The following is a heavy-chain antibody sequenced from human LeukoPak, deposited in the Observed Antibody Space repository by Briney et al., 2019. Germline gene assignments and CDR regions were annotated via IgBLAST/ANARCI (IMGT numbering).Heavy chain of an antibody. Sequence: GGSLRSPCGASKLKFVDHGRRRVRQAPGKGLEWVSSISSIRNYIYYADSVKGRLTVSRDNAKNSLYLQMNSLRAEDTAVYYCARGPGSSSWYLTLEGGYYFDYWGQGTLV. D-gene: IGHD6-13*01. CDR1: KLKFVDHG. CDR3: ARGPGSSSWYLTLEGGYYFDY. CDR2: ISSIRNYI. V-gene: IGHV3-21*01. J-gene: IGHJ4*02.